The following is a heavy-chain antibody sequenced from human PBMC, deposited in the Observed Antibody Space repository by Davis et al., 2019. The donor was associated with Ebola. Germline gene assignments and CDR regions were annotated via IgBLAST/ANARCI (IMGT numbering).Heavy chain of an antibody. V-gene: IGHV4-34*01. CDR1: GESFSGYY. CDR3: SRGSPWWDYYYGMDV. CDR2: INHSGST. D-gene: IGHD2-15*01. Sequence: SETLSLTCDVSGESFSGYYWSWIRQPPGKGLEWIGEINHSGSTNYNPSLKSRVTISVDTSKNQFSLKLSSVTAADTAVYYCSRGSPWWDYYYGMDVWGQGTTVTVSS. J-gene: IGHJ6*02.